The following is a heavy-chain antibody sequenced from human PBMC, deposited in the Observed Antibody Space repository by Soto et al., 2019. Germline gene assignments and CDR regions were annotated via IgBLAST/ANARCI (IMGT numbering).Heavy chain of an antibody. D-gene: IGHD3-3*01. V-gene: IGHV1-18*01. CDR2: ISAYNGNT. J-gene: IGHJ6*02. CDR1: GYTFTSYG. Sequence: ASVKVSCKASGYTFTSYGISWVRQAPGQGLEWMGWISAYNGNTNYAQKLQGRVTMTTDTSTSTAYMELRSLRSDDTAVYYCARLDGKRLPITIQGVAMATSSYYYYYYGMDVWG. CDR3: ARLDGKRLPITIQGVAMATSSYYYYYYGMDV.